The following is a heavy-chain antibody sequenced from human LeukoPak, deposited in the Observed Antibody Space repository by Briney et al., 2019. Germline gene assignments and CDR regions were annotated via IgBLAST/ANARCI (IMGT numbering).Heavy chain of an antibody. CDR1: GFTFSSYG. CDR3: ARGEWELPYYFDY. D-gene: IGHD1-26*01. J-gene: IGHJ4*02. CDR2: ISSSSSYI. Sequence: GGSLRLSCAASGFTFSSYGMHWDRQAPGKGLEWVSSISSSSSYIYYADSVKGRFTISRDNAKNSLYLQMNSLRAEDTAVYYCARGEWELPYYFDYWGQGTLVTVSS. V-gene: IGHV3-21*01.